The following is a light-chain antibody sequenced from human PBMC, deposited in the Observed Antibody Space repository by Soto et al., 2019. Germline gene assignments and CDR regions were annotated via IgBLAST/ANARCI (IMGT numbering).Light chain of an antibody. CDR2: GAS. V-gene: IGKV3-15*01. J-gene: IGKJ2*01. CDR3: QSYNDWPFA. CDR1: ESLSTF. Sequence: EIVLSQSPGTLSVSPGERVTLSCRASESLSTFLAWYQQKPGQAPRLLIYGASTKATGIPARFSGSGSATDFTLTISSLQSEDSSVYYCQSYNDWPFAFGQRTKLEI.